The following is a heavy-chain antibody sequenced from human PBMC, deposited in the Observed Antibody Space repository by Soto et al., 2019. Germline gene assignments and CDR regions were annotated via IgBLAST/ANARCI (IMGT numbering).Heavy chain of an antibody. Sequence: QVQLGQSGAEVKKPGSSVKVSCKASGGTFSSYAISWVRQAPGQGLEWMGGIIPIFGTANYAQKFQGRVPITADKSTSTAYMELSSLRSEDTAVYYCAKSGSYGSNWFDPWGQGTLVTVSS. D-gene: IGHD3-22*01. V-gene: IGHV1-69*06. CDR3: AKSGSYGSNWFDP. J-gene: IGHJ5*02. CDR1: GGTFSSYA. CDR2: IIPIFGTA.